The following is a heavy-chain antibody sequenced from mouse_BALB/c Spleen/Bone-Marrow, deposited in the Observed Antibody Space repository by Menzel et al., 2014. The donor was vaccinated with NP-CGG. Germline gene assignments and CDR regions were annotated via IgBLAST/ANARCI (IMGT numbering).Heavy chain of an antibody. Sequence: QVQLQQSGAELVMPGASVKMSCKASGYTFTDYWMHWVKQRPGQGLEWIGAIDTSDSYTSYDQKFKGKATLTVDESSSTAYMHLNSLTSEDSAVYYRAREDYGYGAMDYWGQGTSVTVSS. CDR3: AREDYGYGAMDY. D-gene: IGHD2-2*01. J-gene: IGHJ4*01. CDR1: GYTFTDYW. V-gene: IGHV1-69*01. CDR2: IDTSDSYT.